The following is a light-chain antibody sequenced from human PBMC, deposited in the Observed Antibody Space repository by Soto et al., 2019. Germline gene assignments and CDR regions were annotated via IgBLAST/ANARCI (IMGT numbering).Light chain of an antibody. Sequence: EIVLTQSPGTLSLSPGDRATLSCRASQSVSSSYLAWYQQKPGQAPRLLIYGASSRATGIPDRFSGSGSGTDFTLTISGLEPEDSAVYYCQQYGNSRGTFGQGTKV. J-gene: IGKJ1*01. CDR1: QSVSSSY. CDR3: QQYGNSRGT. CDR2: GAS. V-gene: IGKV3-20*01.